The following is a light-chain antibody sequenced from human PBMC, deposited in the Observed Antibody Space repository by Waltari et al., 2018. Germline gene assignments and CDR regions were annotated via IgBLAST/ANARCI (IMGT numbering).Light chain of an antibody. CDR3: NSYTSTSTPYV. Sequence: QSALTQPGSVSGSPGQSIPLSCTGPNNYVCASNPVSWYRKYAGKEPKLIIYDVNKRPSGVSDRFSGSKSGLTASLTISGLQTEDEADYYCNSYTSTSTPYVFGTGTKVIVL. CDR2: DVN. J-gene: IGLJ1*01. V-gene: IGLV2-14*03. CDR1: NNYVCASNP.